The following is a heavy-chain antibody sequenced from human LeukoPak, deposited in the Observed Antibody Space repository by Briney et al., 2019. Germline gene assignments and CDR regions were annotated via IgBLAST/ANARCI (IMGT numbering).Heavy chain of an antibody. Sequence: PAASVKVSCKASGYTFTSYGISWVRQAPGQGLEWMGWISAYNGDTNYAQKLQGRVTMTTDTSTSTAYMELRSLRSDDTAVYYCARVSSGWYSAYHDYWGQGTLVTVSS. CDR1: GYTFTSYG. V-gene: IGHV1-18*01. D-gene: IGHD6-19*01. CDR2: ISAYNGDT. J-gene: IGHJ4*02. CDR3: ARVSSGWYSAYHDY.